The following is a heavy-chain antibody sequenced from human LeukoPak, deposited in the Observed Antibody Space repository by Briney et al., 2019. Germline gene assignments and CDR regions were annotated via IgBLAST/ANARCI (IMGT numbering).Heavy chain of an antibody. V-gene: IGHV4-59*08. J-gene: IGHJ4*02. CDR2: IYYSGST. D-gene: IGHD6-13*01. CDR3: ARHVPQFVYSSSWGSYIDY. CDR1: GGSISSYC. Sequence: SETLSLTCTVSGGSISSYCWSWIRQPPGKGLEWIGYIYYSGSTNYNPSLKRRVTISVAASKNQFSLKLSSVTAADTAVYYCARHVPQFVYSSSWGSYIDYWGQGTLVTVSS.